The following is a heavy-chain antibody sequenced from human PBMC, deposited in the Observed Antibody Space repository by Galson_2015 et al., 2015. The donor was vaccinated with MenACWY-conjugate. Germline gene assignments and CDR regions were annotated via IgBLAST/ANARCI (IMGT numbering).Heavy chain of an antibody. CDR2: ISSSSSYT. V-gene: IGHV3-11*05. CDR3: ARDEEAVAGTGDYYYGMDV. J-gene: IGHJ6*02. CDR1: GFTFSDYY. D-gene: IGHD6-19*01. Sequence: SLRLSCAASGFTFSDYYMSWIRQAPGKGLEWVSYISSSSSYTNYADSVKGRFTISRDNAKNSLYLQMNSLRAEDTAVYYCARDEEAVAGTGDYYYGMDVWGQGTTVTVSS.